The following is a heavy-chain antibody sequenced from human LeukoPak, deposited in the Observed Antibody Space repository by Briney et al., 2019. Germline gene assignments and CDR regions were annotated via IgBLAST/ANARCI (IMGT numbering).Heavy chain of an antibody. CDR3: AKDGKRYYYGSGSYYGYYMDV. CDR2: ISYDGSNK. J-gene: IGHJ6*03. Sequence: TGGSLRLSCAASGFIFNTYAIHWVRQAPGKGLECVAVISYDGSNKYYADSVKGRFTISRDNSKNTPYLQMNSLRAEDTAVYYCAKDGKRYYYGSGSYYGYYMDVWGKGTTVTISS. D-gene: IGHD3-10*01. CDR1: GFIFNTYA. V-gene: IGHV3-30*04.